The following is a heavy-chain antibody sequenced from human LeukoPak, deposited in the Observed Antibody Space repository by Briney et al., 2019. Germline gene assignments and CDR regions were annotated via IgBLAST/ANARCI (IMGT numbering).Heavy chain of an antibody. J-gene: IGHJ4*02. V-gene: IGHV3-48*01. CDR1: GFTFSSYS. CDR2: ISSSSSTI. CDR3: ARELPTMIVVFSNNFDY. D-gene: IGHD3-22*01. Sequence: PGGSLRLSCAASGFTFSSYSMNWVRQAPGKGLEWVSYISSSSSTIYYADSVKGRFTISRDNAKNSLYLQMNSLRAEDAAVYYCARELPTMIVVFSNNFDYWGQGTLVTVSS.